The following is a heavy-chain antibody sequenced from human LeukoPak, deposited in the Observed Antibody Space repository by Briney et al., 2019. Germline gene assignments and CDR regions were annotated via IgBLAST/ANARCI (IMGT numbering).Heavy chain of an antibody. CDR1: GFTFDDYA. CDR3: ARDPYSGTYGDTYYYYMDV. J-gene: IGHJ6*03. V-gene: IGHV3-9*01. D-gene: IGHD1-26*01. Sequence: GRSLTLSCAASGFTFDDYAMHWVRQAPGKGLEWVSGISWNSGSIGYADSVKGRFTISRDNARNSLYLQMNSLRAEDTAVYYCARDPYSGTYGDTYYYYMDVWGKGTTVTISS. CDR2: ISWNSGSI.